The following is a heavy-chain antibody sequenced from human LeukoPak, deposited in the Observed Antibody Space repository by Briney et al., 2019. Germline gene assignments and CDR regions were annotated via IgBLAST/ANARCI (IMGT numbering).Heavy chain of an antibody. D-gene: IGHD2-2*01. CDR3: ARDGIDCSSTSCYGGVFDY. CDR2: IWYDGSNK. J-gene: IGHJ4*02. CDR1: GFTFSSYG. V-gene: IGHV3-33*01. Sequence: PGRSLRLSCAASGFTFSSYGMHWVRQAPGKGLEWVAVIWYDGSNKYYADSVKGRFTISRDNSKNTLYLQMNSLRAEDTAVYYCARDGIDCSSTSCYGGVFDYWGQGTLVTVSS.